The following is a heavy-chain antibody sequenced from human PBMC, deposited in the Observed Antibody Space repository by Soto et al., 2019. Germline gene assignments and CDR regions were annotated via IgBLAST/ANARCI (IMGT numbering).Heavy chain of an antibody. V-gene: IGHV3-48*02. D-gene: IGHD3-10*01. CDR2: ISSSSSTI. Sequence: EVQLVESGGGLVQPGGSLRLSCAASGFTFSSYSMNWVRQAPGKGLEWVSYISSSSSTIYYADSVKGRFTISRDNAKNSLYLQMNRLRDEDTAVYYGARDGVWFGEVPPDNFDYCGQGTLVTVSS. CDR3: ARDGVWFGEVPPDNFDY. J-gene: IGHJ4*02. CDR1: GFTFSSYS.